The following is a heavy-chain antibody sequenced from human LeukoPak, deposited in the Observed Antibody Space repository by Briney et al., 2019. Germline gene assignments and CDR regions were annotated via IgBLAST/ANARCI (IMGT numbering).Heavy chain of an antibody. D-gene: IGHD4-17*01. V-gene: IGHV3-15*01. CDR3: TTDGDYGDGLRGDY. J-gene: IGHJ4*02. Sequence: PGGSLRLSCTASGFTFSNSDMSWVRQAPGKGLEWVGRIKSKIDGGTTDYAAPVKGRFIISRDDSKNTLYLQMDSLKTEDTGVYYCTTDGDYGDGLRGDYWGQGTLVTVSS. CDR2: IKSKIDGGTT. CDR1: GFTFSNSD.